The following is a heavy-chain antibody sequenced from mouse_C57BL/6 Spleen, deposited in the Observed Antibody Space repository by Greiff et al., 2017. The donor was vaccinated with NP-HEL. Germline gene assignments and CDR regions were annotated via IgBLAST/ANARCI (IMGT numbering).Heavy chain of an antibody. D-gene: IGHD1-3*01. CDR1: GYTFTDYE. V-gene: IGHV1-15*01. CDR3: TRGEYSWFAY. CDR2: IDPETGGT. J-gene: IGHJ3*01. Sequence: VQLQQSGAELVRPGASVTLSCKASGYTFTDYEMHWVKQTPVHGLEWIGAIDPETGGTAYNQKFKGKAILTADKSSSTAYMVLRSLTSEDSAVYYCTRGEYSWFAYWGQGTRVTVAA.